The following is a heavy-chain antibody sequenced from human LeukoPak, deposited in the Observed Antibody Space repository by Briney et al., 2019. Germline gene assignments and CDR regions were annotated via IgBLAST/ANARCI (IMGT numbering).Heavy chain of an antibody. CDR1: GFTFSSFW. V-gene: IGHV3-48*02. CDR3: ARDRVMVRGVIIRNDY. Sequence: GGSLKLSCAASGFTFSSFWMHWVRQAPGKGLEWVSYISSSSSTIYYADSVKGRFTISRDNAKNSLYLQMNSLRDEDTAVYYCARDRVMVRGVIIRNDYWGQGTLVTVSS. CDR2: ISSSSSTI. J-gene: IGHJ4*02. D-gene: IGHD3-10*01.